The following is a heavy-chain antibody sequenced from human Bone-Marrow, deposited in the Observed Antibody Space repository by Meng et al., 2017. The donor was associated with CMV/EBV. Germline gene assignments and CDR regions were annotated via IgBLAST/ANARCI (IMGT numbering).Heavy chain of an antibody. J-gene: IGHJ2*01. Sequence: GESLKISCAASGFTFSSYAMHWVRQAPGKGLEWVAVISYDGSNKYYADSVKGRFTISRDNSKNTLYLQMNSLRAEDTAVYYCARVWYYYDSSGSEPYFDLWGRGTLVTVSS. CDR1: GFTFSSYA. CDR2: ISYDGSNK. CDR3: ARVWYYYDSSGSEPYFDL. D-gene: IGHD3-22*01. V-gene: IGHV3-30*04.